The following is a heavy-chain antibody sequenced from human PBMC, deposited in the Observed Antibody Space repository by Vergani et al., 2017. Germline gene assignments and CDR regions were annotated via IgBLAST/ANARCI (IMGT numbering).Heavy chain of an antibody. J-gene: IGHJ4*02. Sequence: QVKLEESGGGVVQPGRSLRLSCAASGFSFGNYAMHWVRQAPGKGLEWVGVISYDGTEKKYADSVNGRFTISRDNSTKRMSLQMNSLRVEDTAVYYCARGGKGIIMVVPSTHLWGQGTQVSVSS. CDR3: ARGGKGIIMVVPSTHL. D-gene: IGHD2-15*01. CDR2: ISYDGTEK. V-gene: IGHV3-30-3*01. CDR1: GFSFGNYA.